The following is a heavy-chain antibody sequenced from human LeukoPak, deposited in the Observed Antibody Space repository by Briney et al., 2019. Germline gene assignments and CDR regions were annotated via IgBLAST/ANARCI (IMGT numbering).Heavy chain of an antibody. CDR3: ARDRYNWNPRYYYYYMDV. D-gene: IGHD1-20*01. Sequence: GGSLRLSCAASGFTVSSNYMSWVRQAPGKGLEWVSDIYSGGSTYYADSVKGRFTISRDNSKNTLYLQMNSLRAEDTAVYYCARDRYNWNPRYYYYYMDVWGKGTTVTVSS. J-gene: IGHJ6*03. V-gene: IGHV3-53*01. CDR1: GFTVSSNY. CDR2: IYSGGST.